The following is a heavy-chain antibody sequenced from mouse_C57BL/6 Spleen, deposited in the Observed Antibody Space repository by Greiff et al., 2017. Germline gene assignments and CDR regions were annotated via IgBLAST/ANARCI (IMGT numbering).Heavy chain of an antibody. CDR3: ARSLITTVVADY. Sequence: QVQLKQPGAELVKPGASVKLSCKASGYTFTSYWMQWVKQRPGQCLEWIGEIDPSDSYTNYNQKFKGKATLTVDTSSSTAYMQLSSLTSEDSAVYYCARSLITTVVADYWGQGTTLTVSS. CDR2: IDPSDSYT. V-gene: IGHV1-50*01. J-gene: IGHJ2*01. CDR1: GYTFTSYW. D-gene: IGHD1-1*01.